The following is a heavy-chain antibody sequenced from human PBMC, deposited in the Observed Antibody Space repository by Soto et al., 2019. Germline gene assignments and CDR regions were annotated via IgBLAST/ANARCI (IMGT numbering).Heavy chain of an antibody. CDR2: INCNSGAT. CDR3: AIIMTHSDSFDI. J-gene: IGHJ3*02. Sequence: QVQLVQSGPEVKKPGASVKVSCKASGYSFAGFYIHWMRQAPGQGLEWVGSINCNSGATTYAQKFQDSVAMTSDPSVSTAYMDLNRLTSDDTAIYYCAIIMTHSDSFDIWGQGTVVTVSS. CDR1: GYSFAGFY. D-gene: IGHD3-16*01. V-gene: IGHV1-2*04.